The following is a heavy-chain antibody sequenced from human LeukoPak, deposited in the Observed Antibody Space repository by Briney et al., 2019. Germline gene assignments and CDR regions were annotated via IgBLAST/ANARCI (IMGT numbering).Heavy chain of an antibody. CDR1: GYTFTGYY. V-gene: IGHV1-2*02. J-gene: IGHJ4*02. CDR2: INPNSGGT. Sequence: ASVKVSCKASGYTFTGYYMHWVRRAPGQGLEGMGWINPNSGGTNYAQKFQGRVTITRDTSISTAYMELSRLRADHTAVYYCASRRTGTKPFDYWGQGTLATVSS. D-gene: IGHD1/OR15-1a*01. CDR3: ASRRTGTKPFDY.